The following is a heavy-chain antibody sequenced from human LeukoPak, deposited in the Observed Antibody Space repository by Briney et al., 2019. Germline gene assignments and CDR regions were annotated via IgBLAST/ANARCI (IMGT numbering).Heavy chain of an antibody. D-gene: IGHD2-8*01. J-gene: IGHJ3*02. CDR1: GFTFSNYA. Sequence: EGSLRLSCAASGFTFSNYAMSWVRRAPGKGLEWVSAIDGSGTSTYYAASVKGRFTISRDNSKNTLSLQMNSLRAEDTAVYYCARYYTSGINNGFDIWGQGTLVTVSS. V-gene: IGHV3-23*01. CDR2: IDGSGTST. CDR3: ARYYTSGINNGFDI.